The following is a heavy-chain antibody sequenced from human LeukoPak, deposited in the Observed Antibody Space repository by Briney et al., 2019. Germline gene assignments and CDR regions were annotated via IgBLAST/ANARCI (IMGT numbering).Heavy chain of an antibody. CDR2: INPNSGST. Sequence: GAPVKVSCKAPGYTFTDYYIHWVRQAPGQGLEWMGWINPNSGSTNYAQNLQGRVSMTRDTSISTAHMELSRLRSDDTAVYYCARDYVDNFDSYGYIALDQWGQGTLVIVSS. V-gene: IGHV1-2*02. J-gene: IGHJ4*02. CDR1: GYTFTDYY. CDR3: ARDYVDNFDSYGYIALDQ. D-gene: IGHD3-22*01.